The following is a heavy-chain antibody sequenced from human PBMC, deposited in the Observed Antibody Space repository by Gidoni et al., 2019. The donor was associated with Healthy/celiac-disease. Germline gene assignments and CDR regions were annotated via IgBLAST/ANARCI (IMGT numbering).Heavy chain of an antibody. V-gene: IGHV4-61*01. D-gene: IGHD4-17*01. CDR3: ARGLDGDYGF. CDR2: IYYSGST. J-gene: IGHJ4*02. Sequence: QVQLQESGPGLVKPSETLSLTCTVSGGSVSSGSYYWSWIRQPPGKGLEWIGYIYYSGSTNYNPSLKSRVTISVDTSKNQFSLKLSSVTAADTAVYYCARGLDGDYGFWGQGTLVTVSS. CDR1: GGSVSSGSYY.